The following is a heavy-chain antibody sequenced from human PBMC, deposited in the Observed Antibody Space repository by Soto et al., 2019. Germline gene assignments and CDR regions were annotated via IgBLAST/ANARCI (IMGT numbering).Heavy chain of an antibody. CDR3: ARGGVLTRTFDY. CDR1: GYNFAGYW. J-gene: IGHJ4*02. Sequence: GESLKISCKGSGYNFAGYWIAWVRQMPGKGLELMGIIYPSDSDTRYRPSFQGQVTISADKSISSAYLQWSSLRGSDTAMYYCARGGVLTRTFDYWGQGTPVTVTS. V-gene: IGHV5-51*01. D-gene: IGHD3-3*01. CDR2: IYPSDSDT.